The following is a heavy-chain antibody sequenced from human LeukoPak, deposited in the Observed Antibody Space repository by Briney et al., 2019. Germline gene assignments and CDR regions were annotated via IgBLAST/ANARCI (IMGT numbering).Heavy chain of an antibody. V-gene: IGHV3-48*02. Sequence: GRSLRLSCAASGFTFSTYGMHWVRQAPGKGLEWVSYISTSGRAIFYADSVKGRFTISRDNAKNSLFLQMNSLRDEDTAVYYCARVPLYDRSGYYFDYWGLGTLVTVSS. CDR3: ARVPLYDRSGYYFDY. D-gene: IGHD3-22*01. CDR1: GFTFSTYG. J-gene: IGHJ4*02. CDR2: ISTSGRAI.